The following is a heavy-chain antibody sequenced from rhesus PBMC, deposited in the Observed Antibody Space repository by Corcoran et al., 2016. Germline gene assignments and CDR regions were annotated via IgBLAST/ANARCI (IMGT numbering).Heavy chain of an antibody. V-gene: IGHV4-165*01. Sequence: QLRLQESGPGLVKPSETLSLTCSVSGGSISGYWWSWIRQPPGKGLEWIGRIDSSGRTNYNPSTKSRVTISRDTYKNQCSPKLSSVTAADTAVYYCARVGGGEDTAGIFDYWGQGVLVTVSS. CDR1: GGSISGYW. D-gene: IGHD5-30*01. CDR2: IDSSGRT. J-gene: IGHJ4*01. CDR3: ARVGGGEDTAGIFDY.